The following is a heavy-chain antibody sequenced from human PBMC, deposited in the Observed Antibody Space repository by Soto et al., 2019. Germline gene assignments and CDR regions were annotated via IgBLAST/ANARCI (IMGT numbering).Heavy chain of an antibody. V-gene: IGHV3-30*03. CDR2: ISNDALNK. CDR1: GFTFSGYG. CDR3: ARPRRDYYYYYGMDV. J-gene: IGHJ6*02. Sequence: QVQLVESGGGVVQPGRSLRLSCAASGFTFSGYGMHWVRQAPGKGLEWVAVISNDALNKYYADSVKGRFAISRDDSSNTLYLQMISLRAEDTAAYYCARPRRDYYYYYGMDVWGQGTTVTVSS.